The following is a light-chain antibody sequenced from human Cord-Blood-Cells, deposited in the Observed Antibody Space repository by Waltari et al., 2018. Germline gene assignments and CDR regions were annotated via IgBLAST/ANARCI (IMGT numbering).Light chain of an antibody. Sequence: SYELTQPPSVSVSPGQTARITCSGDALPKQYAYWYQQKPGQAPALAIYKDSERPSGIPGRFSGSSSGTTVTLTISGVQAEDEADYYCQSADSSGTYVVFGGGTKLTVL. CDR2: KDS. V-gene: IGLV3-25*03. CDR1: ALPKQY. J-gene: IGLJ2*01. CDR3: QSADSSGTYVV.